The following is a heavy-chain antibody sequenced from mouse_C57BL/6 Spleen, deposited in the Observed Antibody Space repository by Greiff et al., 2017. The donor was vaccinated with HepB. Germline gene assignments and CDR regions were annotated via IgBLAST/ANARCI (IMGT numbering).Heavy chain of an antibody. CDR2: IYPRSGST. D-gene: IGHD2-9*01. CDR3: ARTYYGYDEGYYAMDY. V-gene: IGHV1-81*01. J-gene: IGHJ4*01. Sequence: QVQLQQSGAELARPGASVKLSCKASGYTFTSYGISWVKQRTGQGLEWIGEIYPRSGSTYYNEKFKGKATLTADKSSSTAYMELRSLTSEDSAVYFCARTYYGYDEGYYAMDYWGQGTSVTVSS. CDR1: GYTFTSYG.